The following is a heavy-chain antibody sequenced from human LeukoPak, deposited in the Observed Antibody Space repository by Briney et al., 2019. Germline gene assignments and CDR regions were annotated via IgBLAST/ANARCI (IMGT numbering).Heavy chain of an antibody. V-gene: IGHV3-23*01. J-gene: IGHJ4*02. CDR2: ISGSGGTT. D-gene: IGHD4-17*01. Sequence: GGSLRLSCAASGFTFSSYAMTWVRQAPGKGLEWVSGISGSGGTTYYGDSVKGRFSISRDNSRNTLYLQMNSLRAEDTAAYYCAKDRVSTVTTNYFDYWGQGTLVTVSS. CDR1: GFTFSSYA. CDR3: AKDRVSTVTTNYFDY.